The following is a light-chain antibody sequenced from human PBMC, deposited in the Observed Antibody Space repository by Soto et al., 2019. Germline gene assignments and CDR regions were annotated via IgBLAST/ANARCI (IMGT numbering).Light chain of an antibody. CDR3: QQAKSLPYT. J-gene: IGKJ2*01. CDR2: GAF. Sequence: DIQMTQSPSSVSVSVGDSVIITCRASQDIGRWLAWYQQRPGKAPKLLLYGAFNLQSGVPSRFSGSGSGTDYTLTISSLQPEDFATYYCQQAKSLPYTFGQGTKLEIK. CDR1: QDIGRW. V-gene: IGKV1-12*01.